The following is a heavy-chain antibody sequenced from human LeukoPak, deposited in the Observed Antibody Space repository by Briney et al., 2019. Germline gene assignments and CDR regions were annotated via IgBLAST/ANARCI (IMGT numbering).Heavy chain of an antibody. J-gene: IGHJ4*02. CDR3: AKESYNDGQYYFDF. Sequence: GGSLRLSCSASGFRLSAYHVNWVRQAPGKGLEWVAFITYDANLITYGDSVRGRFTISRDNARHSVYLQMNSLRVEDTAVDYDAKESYNDGQYYFDFWGQGTLVTVSS. D-gene: IGHD5-18*01. V-gene: IGHV3-21*04. CDR1: GFRLSAYH. CDR2: ITYDANLI.